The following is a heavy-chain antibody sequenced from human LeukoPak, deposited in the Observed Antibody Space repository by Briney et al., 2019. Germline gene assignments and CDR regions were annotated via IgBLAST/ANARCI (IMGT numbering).Heavy chain of an antibody. J-gene: IGHJ6*03. D-gene: IGHD3-22*01. CDR1: GYTFTSYG. CDR2: ISLYNRNT. V-gene: IGHV1-18*01. CDR3: ARDSLGYYDSSGYYPSNYYYYMDV. Sequence: GSSVTVSCKASGYTFTSYGISWVRQAPGQGLEWMGWISLYNRNTNYAQKLQGRVTMTTDTSTSTAYMELRSLRSDDTAVYYCARDSLGYYDSSGYYPSNYYYYMDVWGKGTTVTVSS.